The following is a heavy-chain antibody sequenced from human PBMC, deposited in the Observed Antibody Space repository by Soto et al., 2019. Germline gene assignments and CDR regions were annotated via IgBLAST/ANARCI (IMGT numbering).Heavy chain of an antibody. CDR2: IYYSGST. V-gene: IGHV4-30-4*01. J-gene: IGHJ6*02. CDR3: ARGLFGNYVGNYYGMDV. Sequence: PSETLSLTCTVSGGSISSGDYYWSWIRQPPGKGLEWIGYIYYSGSTYYNPSLKSRVTISVDTSKNQFSLKLSSVTAADTAVYYCARGLFGNYVGNYYGMDVWGQGTTVTVSS. CDR1: GGSISSGDYY. D-gene: IGHD4-4*01.